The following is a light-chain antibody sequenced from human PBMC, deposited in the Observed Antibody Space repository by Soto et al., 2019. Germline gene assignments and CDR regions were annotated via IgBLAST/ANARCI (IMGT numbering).Light chain of an antibody. V-gene: IGKV1-5*03. J-gene: IGKJ1*01. CDR1: QSISSW. Sequence: DIQMTQSPSTLPASVGDTVTITCRASQSISSWLAWYQQKPGKAPKLLIYRASTLQSGVPSRFSASGSGTEFILTISSLQPDDFATYYCQLYNTYSGTFGQGTKV. CDR2: RAS. CDR3: QLYNTYSGT.